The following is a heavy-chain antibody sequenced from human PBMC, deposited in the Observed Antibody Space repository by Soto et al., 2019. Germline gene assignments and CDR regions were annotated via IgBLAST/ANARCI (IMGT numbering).Heavy chain of an antibody. Sequence: VAVIWYDGSNKYYADSVKGRFTISRDDSKNTVYLHMNSLRAEDKAVYYCARDLRTRFLDYWGQGTLVTVSS. CDR3: ARDLRTRFLDY. J-gene: IGHJ4*02. D-gene: IGHD2-21*01. CDR2: IWYDGSNK. V-gene: IGHV3-33*01.